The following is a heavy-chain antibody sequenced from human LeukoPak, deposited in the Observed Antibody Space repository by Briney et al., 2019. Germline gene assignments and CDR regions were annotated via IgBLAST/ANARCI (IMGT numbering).Heavy chain of an antibody. V-gene: IGHV3-7*01. CDR1: GFTFSSYW. J-gene: IGHJ6*03. D-gene: IGHD3-10*01. CDR3: AREGRITMVRGDVSYYYMDV. CDR2: IKQDGSEK. Sequence: PGGSLRLSCAASGFTFSSYWMSWVRQAPGKGLEWVANIKQDGSEKYYADSVKGRFTISRDNAKNSLYLQMNSLRAEDTAVYYCAREGRITMVRGDVSYYYMDVWGKGTTVTVSS.